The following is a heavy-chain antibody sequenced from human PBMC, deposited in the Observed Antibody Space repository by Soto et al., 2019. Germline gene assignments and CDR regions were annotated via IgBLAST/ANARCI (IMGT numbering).Heavy chain of an antibody. D-gene: IGHD3-9*01. V-gene: IGHV3-64D*06. CDR2: ISSDGDIT. J-gene: IGHJ5*02. CDR1: GFTFSEYS. Sequence: GGSLRLSCSASGFTFSEYSMHWVRQAPGKGLQYVSTISSDGDITYYADSVKGRFTISRDNSKNTLYLQMNSLRPEDTAVYYCVKVSTFYDILTGYYSTNFFDPWGQGTLVTV. CDR3: VKVSTFYDILTGYYSTNFFDP.